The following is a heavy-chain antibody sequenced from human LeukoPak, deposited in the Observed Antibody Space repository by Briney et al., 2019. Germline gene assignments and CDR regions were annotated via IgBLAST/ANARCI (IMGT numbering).Heavy chain of an antibody. CDR1: GGSISSSSYY. CDR2: IYYSGST. V-gene: IGHV4-61*01. CDR3: GRAGVVPAAMIFVYALDF. D-gene: IGHD2-2*01. Sequence: SETLSLTCTVSGGSISSSSYYWSWIRQPPGKGLEWIGYIYYSGSTNYNPSLKSRVTISVDTSKNQFSLKLSSVTAADTAVYYCGRAGVVPAAMIFVYALDFGAQGKMATVS. J-gene: IGHJ3*01.